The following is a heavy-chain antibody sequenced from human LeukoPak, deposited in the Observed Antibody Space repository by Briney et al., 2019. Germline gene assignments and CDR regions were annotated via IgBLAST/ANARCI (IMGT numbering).Heavy chain of an antibody. D-gene: IGHD3-16*02. CDR2: VSDSGGST. J-gene: IGHJ4*02. CDR3: AKGEKTSPFGGVIDY. Sequence: GGSLRLSCAASGFTFSSYAMSWVRQAPGKGLEWVSAVSDSGGSTYYADSVKGRFTISRDNSKNTLYLQMNSLRAEDTAVYYCAKGEKTSPFGGVIDYWGQGTLVTVSS. CDR1: GFTFSSYA. V-gene: IGHV3-23*01.